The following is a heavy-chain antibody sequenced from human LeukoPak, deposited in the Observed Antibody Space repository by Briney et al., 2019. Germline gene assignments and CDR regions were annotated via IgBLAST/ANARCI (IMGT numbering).Heavy chain of an antibody. Sequence: GESLKISCKGSGYSFTTYWIGWVRQMPGKGLEWMGIIYPGDSDTRYSPSFQGQVTISADKSISTAYLQWSSLKASDTAIYFCARRISGYYIDYWGQGTLVTVSS. J-gene: IGHJ4*02. CDR2: IYPGDSDT. D-gene: IGHD1-26*01. V-gene: IGHV5-51*01. CDR3: ARRISGYYIDY. CDR1: GYSFTTYW.